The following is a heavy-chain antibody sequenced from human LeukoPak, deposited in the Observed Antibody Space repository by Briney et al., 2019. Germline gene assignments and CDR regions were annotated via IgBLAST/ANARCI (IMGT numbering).Heavy chain of an antibody. CDR2: IYPGDSDT. J-gene: IGHJ5*02. CDR1: GYSFTSYW. D-gene: IGHD2-21*02. V-gene: IGHV5-51*01. CDR3: ARQMVVTAIPGWFDP. Sequence: GESPKISCKGSGYSFTSYWIGWVRQMPGKGLEWMGIIYPGDSDTRYSPSFQGQVTISADKSISTAYLQWSSLKASDTAMYYCARQMVVTAIPGWFDPWGQGTLVTVPS.